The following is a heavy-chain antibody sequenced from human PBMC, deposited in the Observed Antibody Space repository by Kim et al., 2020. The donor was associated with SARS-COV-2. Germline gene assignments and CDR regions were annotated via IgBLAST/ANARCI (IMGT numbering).Heavy chain of an antibody. J-gene: IGHJ3*02. V-gene: IGHV4-31*03. CDR3: ARDGRIAAVRLAFDI. D-gene: IGHD6-13*01. CDR2: IYYSGST. CDR1: GGSISSGGYY. Sequence: SETLSLTCTVSGGSISSGGYYWSWIRQHPGKGLEWIGYIYYSGSTYYNPSLKSRVTISVDTSKNQFSLKLSSVTAADTAVYYCARDGRIAAVRLAFDIWGQGTMVTVSS.